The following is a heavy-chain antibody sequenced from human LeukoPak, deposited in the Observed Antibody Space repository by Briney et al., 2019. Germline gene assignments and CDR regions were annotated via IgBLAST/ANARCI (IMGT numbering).Heavy chain of an antibody. CDR1: GGSISSYY. J-gene: IGHJ5*02. D-gene: IGHD6-13*01. CDR2: IYYSGST. V-gene: IGHV4-59*01. CDR3: ARGSRASVWCDP. Sequence: SETLSLTCTVSGGSISSYYWSWIRQPPGKGLEWIGYIYYSGSTNYNPSLKSRVTTSVDTYKNQFSLKPSSVTAADTAVYYCARGSRASVWCDPWGQGTLVTVSS.